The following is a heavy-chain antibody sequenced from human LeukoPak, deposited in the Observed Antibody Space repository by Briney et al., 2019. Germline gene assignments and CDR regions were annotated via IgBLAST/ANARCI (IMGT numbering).Heavy chain of an antibody. CDR3: ARGLFEYSSSPTFDY. CDR1: GYTFTGYY. Sequence: GASVKVSCKASGYTFTGYYMHWVRQAPGQGLEWMGRINPNSGGTNYAQKFQGRVTMTRDTSISTAYMELSSLRSEDTAVYYCARGLFEYSSSPTFDYWGQGTLVTVS. CDR2: INPNSGGT. D-gene: IGHD6-6*01. J-gene: IGHJ4*02. V-gene: IGHV1-2*06.